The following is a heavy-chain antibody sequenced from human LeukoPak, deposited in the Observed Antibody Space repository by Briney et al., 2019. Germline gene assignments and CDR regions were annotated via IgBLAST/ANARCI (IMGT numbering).Heavy chain of an antibody. CDR3: ARGSGSYYLDY. CDR1: GGSISSSSYC. J-gene: IGHJ4*02. V-gene: IGHV4-39*07. CDR2: IYYSGST. D-gene: IGHD1-26*01. Sequence: SETLSLTCTVSGGSISSSSYCWGWIRQPPGKGLEWIGSIYYSGSTYYNPSLKSRVTISVDTSKNQFSLKLSSVTAADTAVYYCARGSGSYYLDYWGQGTLVTVSS.